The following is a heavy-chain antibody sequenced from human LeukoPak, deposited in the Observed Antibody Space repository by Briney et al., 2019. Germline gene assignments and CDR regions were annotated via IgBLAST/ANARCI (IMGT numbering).Heavy chain of an antibody. CDR2: IIPIFGTA. Sequence: SVKVSCKASGGTFSSYAISWVRQAPGQGLEWMGGIIPIFGTANYAQKFQGRVTITADKSTSTAYMELSSLRSEDTAVYYCARDSTLRALLENMDVWGKGTTVTVSS. CDR3: ARDSTLRALLENMDV. J-gene: IGHJ6*03. CDR1: GGTFSSYA. V-gene: IGHV1-69*06.